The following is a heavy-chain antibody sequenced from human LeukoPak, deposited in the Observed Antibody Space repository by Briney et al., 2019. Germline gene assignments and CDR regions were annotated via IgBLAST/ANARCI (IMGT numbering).Heavy chain of an antibody. D-gene: IGHD3-22*01. Sequence: PGRSLRLSCAASGFTFSSYAMSWVRQAPGKGLEWVSAISGSGGSTYYADSVKGRFTISRDNSKNTLYLQMNSLRAEDTAVYYCAKGYQIYYYDSSGLGYWGQGTLVTVSS. CDR1: GFTFSSYA. CDR3: AKGYQIYYYDSSGLGY. CDR2: ISGSGGST. V-gene: IGHV3-23*01. J-gene: IGHJ4*02.